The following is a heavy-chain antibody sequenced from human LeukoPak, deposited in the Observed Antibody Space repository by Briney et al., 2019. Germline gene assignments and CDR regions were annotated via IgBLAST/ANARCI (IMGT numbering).Heavy chain of an antibody. Sequence: GGSLRLSCAASGITFSTYWMHWVRQAPGKGLLWVSRNSDGSTTSYVDSVEGRFTISRDNAKNTLYLQMNSLRAEDTAVYYCARAGTVVDYDPSDAFDVWGQGTMVTVSS. CDR1: GITFSTYW. D-gene: IGHD3-22*01. CDR3: ARAGTVVDYDPSDAFDV. V-gene: IGHV3-74*01. J-gene: IGHJ3*01. CDR2: NSDGSTT.